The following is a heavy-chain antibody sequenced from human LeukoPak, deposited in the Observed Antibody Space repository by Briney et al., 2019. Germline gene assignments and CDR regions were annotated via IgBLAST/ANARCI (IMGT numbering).Heavy chain of an antibody. CDR3: ARAPHLLRFLEWLPYYFDY. V-gene: IGHV3-7*01. J-gene: IGHJ4*02. Sequence: PGGSLRLSCAASGFTFSSYWMSWVRQAPGKGLEWVANIKQDGSEKYYVDSVKGRFTISRDNAKNSLYLQMNSLRAEDTAVYYCARAPHLLRFLEWLPYYFDYWGQGTLVTVSS. D-gene: IGHD3-3*01. CDR1: GFTFSSYW. CDR2: IKQDGSEK.